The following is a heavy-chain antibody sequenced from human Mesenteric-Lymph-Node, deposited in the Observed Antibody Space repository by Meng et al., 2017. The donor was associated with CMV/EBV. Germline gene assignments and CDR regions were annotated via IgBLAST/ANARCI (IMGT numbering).Heavy chain of an antibody. CDR3: ARRSPYYYASSGYLLDT. D-gene: IGHD3-22*01. V-gene: IGHV4-34*01. CDR1: GTSFTDYY. CDR2: INHPGRP. J-gene: IGHJ5*02. Sequence: GSLRLSCAVSGTSFTDYYWTWIRQPPGQGLEWIGEINHPGRPNYNPSLKSRVTISVDTSRSHFSLELSSVTAADTAVYYCARRSPYYYASSGYLLDTWGLGALVTVSS.